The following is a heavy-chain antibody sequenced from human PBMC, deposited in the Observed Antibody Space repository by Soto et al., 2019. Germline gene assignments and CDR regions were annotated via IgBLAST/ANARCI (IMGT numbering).Heavy chain of an antibody. V-gene: IGHV4-59*01. J-gene: IGHJ6*02. CDR1: GGSISSYY. Sequence: QVQLQESGPGLVKPSETLSLTCTVSGGSISSYYWSWIRQPPGKGLEWIGYIYSSGSTNYNPALKSRVTISVDTSKNQFSLKLSSVTAADTAVYYCARDLGVGQLGFYYGMDVWGQGTTVTVSS. D-gene: IGHD6-6*01. CDR3: ARDLGVGQLGFYYGMDV. CDR2: IYSSGST.